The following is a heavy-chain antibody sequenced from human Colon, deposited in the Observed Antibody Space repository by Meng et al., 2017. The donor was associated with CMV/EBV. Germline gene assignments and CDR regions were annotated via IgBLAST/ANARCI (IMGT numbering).Heavy chain of an antibody. CDR2: MNPNSGNT. J-gene: IGHJ4*02. V-gene: IGHV1-8*01. D-gene: IGHD5-12*01. CDR3: ARENSGYDNRRGFDY. Sequence: QVQLVQSGDEVKTPGASVKVPCQASGYTFTSYDINWVRQATGQGLEWMGWMNPNSGNTGYAQKFQGRVTMTRNTSISTAYMELSGLRSEDTAVYYCARENSGYDNRRGFDYWGQGTLVTVSS. CDR1: GYTFTSYD.